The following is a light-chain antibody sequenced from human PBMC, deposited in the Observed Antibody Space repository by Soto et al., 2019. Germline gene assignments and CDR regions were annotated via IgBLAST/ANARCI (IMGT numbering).Light chain of an antibody. V-gene: IGLV1-44*01. J-gene: IGLJ3*02. CDR1: SSNIGSNT. CDR3: AAWDDSLYGWV. CDR2: YNN. Sequence: QSVLTQPPSASGTPGQRVTISCSGSSSNIGSNTVNWYQQLPGTAPTLLIYYNNQRPSGVPDRFSVSKSGTSASLAISGLQSEDEAHYYCAAWDDSLYGWVFGGGTKVTVL.